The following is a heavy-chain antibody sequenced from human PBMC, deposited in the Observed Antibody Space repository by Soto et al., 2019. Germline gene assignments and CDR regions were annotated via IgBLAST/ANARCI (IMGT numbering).Heavy chain of an antibody. Sequence: PGGSLRLSCAASGFTFSSYSMNWVRQAPGKGLEWVSSISSSSSYIYYADSVKGRFTISRDNAKNSLYLQMNSLRAEDTAVYYCARGIRKIDYGMDVWGQGTTVTVSS. CDR3: ARGIRKIDYGMDV. V-gene: IGHV3-21*01. J-gene: IGHJ6*02. CDR2: ISSSSSYI. CDR1: GFTFSSYS.